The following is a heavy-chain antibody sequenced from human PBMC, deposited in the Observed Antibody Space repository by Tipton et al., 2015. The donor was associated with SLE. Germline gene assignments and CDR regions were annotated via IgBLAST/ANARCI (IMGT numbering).Heavy chain of an antibody. J-gene: IGHJ2*01. CDR1: GGSISRGSYY. Sequence: TLSLTCTVSGGSISRGSYYWSWIRQPAGKGLEWIGHIYTSGGTNYNPSLKSRVTISVDTSKNQFSLKLSSVTAADTAVYYCARDPRGSSRGYFDLWGRGTLVTVSS. D-gene: IGHD1-26*01. CDR3: ARDPRGSSRGYFDL. V-gene: IGHV4-61*09. CDR2: IYTSGGT.